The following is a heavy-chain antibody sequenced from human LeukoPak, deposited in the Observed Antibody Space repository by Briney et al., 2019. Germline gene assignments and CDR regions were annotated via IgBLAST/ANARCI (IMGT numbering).Heavy chain of an antibody. CDR1: GGTFSSYA. D-gene: IGHD2-2*01. V-gene: IGHV1-18*01. Sequence: GASVTVSCKASGGTFSSYAISWVRQAPGQGLEWMGWISAYNGNTNYAQKLQGRVTMTTDTSTSTAYMELRSLRSDDTAVYYCARTVPAVNNWFDPWGQGTLVTVSS. CDR2: ISAYNGNT. CDR3: ARTVPAVNNWFDP. J-gene: IGHJ5*02.